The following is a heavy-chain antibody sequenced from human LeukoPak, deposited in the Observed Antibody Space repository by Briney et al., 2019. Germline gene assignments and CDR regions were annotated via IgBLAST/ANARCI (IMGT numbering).Heavy chain of an antibody. V-gene: IGHV3-69-1*01. CDR3: ARAGFSYYGVPDW. CDR2: ISSSYYI. CDR1: GFSVSSNH. Sequence: PGGSLRLSCAASGFSVSSNHMTWVRQAPGKGLEWVSSISSSYYIYYADSVKGRFTISGDNAKNSLYLQMNSLRAEDTAVYYCARAGFSYYGVPDWWGQGTLVTVSS. D-gene: IGHD4-17*01. J-gene: IGHJ4*02.